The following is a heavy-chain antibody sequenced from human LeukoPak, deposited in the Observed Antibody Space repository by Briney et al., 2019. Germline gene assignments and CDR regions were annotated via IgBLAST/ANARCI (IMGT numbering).Heavy chain of an antibody. CDR3: AKRGLDH. D-gene: IGHD3-10*01. CDR1: GYLFTNYW. J-gene: IGHJ4*02. CDR2: IYPGDSNT. Sequence: GESLKLSCQGSGYLFTNYWIGWVRPMPGKGPEWTAIIYPGDSNTRYNQSFQGQVTISVDKSISTAYLQWSSLKASDSAMYYCAKRGLDHWGQGTLVTVSS. V-gene: IGHV5-51*01.